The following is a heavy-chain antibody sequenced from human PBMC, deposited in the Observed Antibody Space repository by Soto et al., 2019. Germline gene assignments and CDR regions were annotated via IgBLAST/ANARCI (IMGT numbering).Heavy chain of an antibody. CDR3: ARVRGGQGWFDP. V-gene: IGHV1-18*01. Sequence: ASVKVSCKASGYTFTRYTMNWVRQAPGQRLEXMGWXXXDXGXTXSXXXXQGRVTMTTDISTSTAYMDLRSLRSDHTAVYYCARVRGGQGWFDPWGQGTLLTVSS. J-gene: IGHJ5*02. CDR2: XXXDXGXT. D-gene: IGHD2-15*01. CDR1: GYTFTRYT.